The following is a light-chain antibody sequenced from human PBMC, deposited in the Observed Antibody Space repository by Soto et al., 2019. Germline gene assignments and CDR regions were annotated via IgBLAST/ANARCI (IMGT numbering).Light chain of an antibody. J-gene: IGKJ5*01. V-gene: IGKV3-20*01. CDR2: GAS. CDR1: QSVSSSY. CDR3: QQYGSSPIT. Sequence: EIVLTQSPGTLSLSPGERATLSCRASQSVSSSYLSWYQQKPVQAPRLLIHGASSRATGIPDRISGSGSGTDFTLTISRLEPEDFAVYYCQQYGSSPITFGQGTRLEIK.